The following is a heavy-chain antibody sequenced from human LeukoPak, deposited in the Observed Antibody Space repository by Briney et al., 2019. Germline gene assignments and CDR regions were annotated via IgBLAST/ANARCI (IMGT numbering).Heavy chain of an antibody. D-gene: IGHD3-3*01. CDR1: GFTFDDYA. V-gene: IGHV3-9*01. CDR3: ARDRSDDFWNSFYYYYYMDV. CDR2: ISWNSGSI. J-gene: IGHJ6*03. Sequence: GGSLRLSCAASGFTFDDYAMHWVRQAPGKGLEWVSGISWNSGSIGYADSVKGRFTISRDNAKNSLYLQMNSLRAEDTAVYYCARDRSDDFWNSFYYYYYMDVWGKGTTVTVSS.